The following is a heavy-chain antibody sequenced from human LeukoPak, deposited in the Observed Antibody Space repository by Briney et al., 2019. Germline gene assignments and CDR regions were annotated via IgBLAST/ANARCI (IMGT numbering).Heavy chain of an antibody. J-gene: IGHJ5*02. CDR2: IYYSGST. V-gene: IGHV4-59*01. CDR3: ARDDYAEHWFDP. CDR1: GGSISSYY. Sequence: SETLSLTCTVSGGSISSYYWSWIRQPPGKGLEWIGCIYYSGSTNYNPSLKSRVTISVDTSKNQFSLKLSSLTAADTAVYYCARDDYAEHWFDPWGQGTLVTVSS. D-gene: IGHD4-17*01.